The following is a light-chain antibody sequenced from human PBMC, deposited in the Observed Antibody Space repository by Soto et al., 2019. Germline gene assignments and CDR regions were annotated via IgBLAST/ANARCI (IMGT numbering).Light chain of an antibody. J-gene: IGLJ1*01. CDR3: NSFTTSSTYV. Sequence: QSALTQPPSVSGSPGQSVAISCTGTSSDVGSYNRVAWYQQPPGTAPKLIIYDVTNRPSGVPERFSGSKSGNTASLTISGLQAEDEADYYCNSFTTSSTYVFGTGTKLTVL. CDR1: SSDVGSYNR. CDR2: DVT. V-gene: IGLV2-18*02.